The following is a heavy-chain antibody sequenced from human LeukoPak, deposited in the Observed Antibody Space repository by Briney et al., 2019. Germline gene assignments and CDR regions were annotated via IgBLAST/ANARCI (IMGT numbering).Heavy chain of an antibody. CDR2: IIPIFGTA. V-gene: IGHV1-69*13. D-gene: IGHD6-13*01. J-gene: IGHJ4*02. Sequence: ASVKVSCKASGGTFSSYAISWVRQAPGQGLEWMGGIIPIFGTANYAQKFQGRVTITADESTSTAYMELSSLRSEDTAVYYCARDLTAAVSGVGDYWGQGTLVTVSS. CDR1: GGTFSSYA. CDR3: ARDLTAAVSGVGDY.